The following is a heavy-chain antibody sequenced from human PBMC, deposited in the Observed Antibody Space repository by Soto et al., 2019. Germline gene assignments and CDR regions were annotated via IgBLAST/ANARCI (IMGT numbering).Heavy chain of an antibody. Sequence: SGGSLRLSCAASGFTFSSYWMSWVRQAPGKGLEWVANIKQDGSEKYYVDSVKGRFTISRDNAKNSLYLQMNSLRAEDTAVYYCARVMVRGVIPLPYYGMDVWGQGTTVTVSS. V-gene: IGHV3-7*01. D-gene: IGHD3-10*01. CDR2: IKQDGSEK. CDR3: ARVMVRGVIPLPYYGMDV. CDR1: GFTFSSYW. J-gene: IGHJ6*02.